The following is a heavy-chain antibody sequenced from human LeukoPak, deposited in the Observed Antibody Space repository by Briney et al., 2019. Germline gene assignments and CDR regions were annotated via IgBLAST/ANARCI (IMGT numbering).Heavy chain of an antibody. CDR2: ISAYNGNT. Sequence: GASVTVSFKASGYTFTSYGIRWVRPAPGQGLEWMRWISAYNGNTNYAQKLQGRVTMTTDTSTSTAYMELRSLRSDDTAVYYCARDRGPYSSDPWGQGTLVTVSS. V-gene: IGHV1-18*01. D-gene: IGHD6-13*01. CDR3: ARDRGPYSSDP. CDR1: GYTFTSYG. J-gene: IGHJ5*02.